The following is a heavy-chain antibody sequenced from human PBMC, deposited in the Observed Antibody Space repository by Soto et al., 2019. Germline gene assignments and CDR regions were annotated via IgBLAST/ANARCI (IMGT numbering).Heavy chain of an antibody. CDR1: GGSISSYY. D-gene: IGHD2-2*01. CDR3: ARHPCSSTNCQYYYYGMDV. CDR2: IYYSGST. V-gene: IGHV4-59*01. J-gene: IGHJ6*02. Sequence: SETLSLTCTVSGGSISSYYWSWIRQPPGKGLEWIGYIYYSGSTNYNPSLKSRVTISVDTSKNQFSLKLSSVTAADTAVYYCARHPCSSTNCQYYYYGMDVWGQGTTVTV.